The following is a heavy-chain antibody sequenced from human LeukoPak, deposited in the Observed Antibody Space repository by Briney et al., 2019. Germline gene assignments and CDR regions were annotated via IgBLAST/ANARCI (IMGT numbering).Heavy chain of an antibody. D-gene: IGHD4-23*01. CDR2: ISSSSGSI. V-gene: IGHV3-21*01. CDR3: ATLTTVVLDAFDI. CDR1: GFTFRSHS. Sequence: GGSLRLPWPAPGFTFRSHSMNWVRKAPGKGLEWASSISSSSGSIYYADSVKGRFTISRDNAKNSLYLQMNSLRAEDAAVYYCATLTTVVLDAFDIWGQGAMVSVSS. J-gene: IGHJ3*02.